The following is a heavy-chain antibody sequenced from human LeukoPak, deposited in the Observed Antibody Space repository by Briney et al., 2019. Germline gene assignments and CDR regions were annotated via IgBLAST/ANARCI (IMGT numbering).Heavy chain of an antibody. CDR2: ISSSSSYI. CDR1: GFTFSSYS. D-gene: IGHD6-6*01. V-gene: IGHV3-21*01. J-gene: IGHJ4*02. CDR3: ARSNYFDY. Sequence: PGGSLTLSCAASGFTFSSYSMNWVRQAPGQGLEWVSSISSSSSYIYYADSVKGRVTISRDNVKNSLYLQMNRLRAEDTAVYDCARSNYFDYWGQGTLVTVSS.